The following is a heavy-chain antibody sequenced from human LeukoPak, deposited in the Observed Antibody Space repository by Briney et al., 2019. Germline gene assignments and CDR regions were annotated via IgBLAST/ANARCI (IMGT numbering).Heavy chain of an antibody. CDR2: MNSNSGNT. CDR3: ARGPRYYDFWSGYGYYYYMDV. D-gene: IGHD3-3*01. V-gene: IGHV1-8*03. Sequence: ASVKVSCKASGYTFTSYDINWVRQATGQGLEWMGWMNSNSGNTGYAQKFQGRVTITRNTSTSTEYMELSSLRSEDTAVYYCARGPRYYDFWSGYGYYYYMDVWGKGTTVTVSS. CDR1: GYTFTSYD. J-gene: IGHJ6*03.